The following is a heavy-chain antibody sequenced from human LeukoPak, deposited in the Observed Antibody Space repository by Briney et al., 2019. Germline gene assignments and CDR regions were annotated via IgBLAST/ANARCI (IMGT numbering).Heavy chain of an antibody. J-gene: IGHJ4*02. CDR1: GYRFTNYW. CDR3: ARRFGELSQVDY. CDR2: IYPDDSDT. Sequence: GESLKISCKGSGYRFTNYWIAWVRQVPGKGLEWMGIIYPDDSDTRYSPSFQGQVSISADKSISTAYLQWSSLKASDTAMYYCARRFGELSQVDYWGQGTLVTVSS. V-gene: IGHV5-51*01. D-gene: IGHD3-10*01.